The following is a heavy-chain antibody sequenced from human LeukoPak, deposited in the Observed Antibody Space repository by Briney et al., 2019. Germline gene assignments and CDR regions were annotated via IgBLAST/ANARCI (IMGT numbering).Heavy chain of an antibody. D-gene: IGHD1-1*01. V-gene: IGHV4-38-2*02. CDR1: GYSITSGYY. CDR2: TYHNGST. Sequence: SETLSLTCSVSGYSITSGYYWGWIRQPPGKGLEWIGTTYHNGSTSYNPSLKSRVTISVDTSKNQFSLRLNSVIAADTAIYYCAKITTLDYWGQGTLVTVSS. CDR3: AKITTLDY. J-gene: IGHJ4*02.